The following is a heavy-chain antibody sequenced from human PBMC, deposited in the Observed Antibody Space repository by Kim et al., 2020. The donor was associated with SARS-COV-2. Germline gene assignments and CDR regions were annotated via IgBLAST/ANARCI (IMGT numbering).Heavy chain of an antibody. Sequence: GGSLRLSCAASGFTFDDYAMEWVRQAPGKGLEWVAGITWNSGSIGYADSVKGRVAISRDNANNSLYLQMNSLRTEDTALYYCAGWSYYGMDVWGQGTTVTVSS. V-gene: IGHV3-9*01. D-gene: IGHD6-19*01. CDR3: AGWSYYGMDV. CDR2: ITWNSGSI. CDR1: GFTFDDYA. J-gene: IGHJ6*02.